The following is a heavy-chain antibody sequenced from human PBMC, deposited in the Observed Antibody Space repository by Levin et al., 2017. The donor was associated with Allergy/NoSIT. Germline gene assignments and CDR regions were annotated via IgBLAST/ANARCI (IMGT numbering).Heavy chain of an antibody. CDR2: IYSGGST. CDR3: ARSSPIDY. CDR1: GFTVSRNS. J-gene: IGHJ4*02. Sequence: PGGSLRLSCAASGFTVSRNSMTWVRQAPGKGLEWVSIIYSGGSTYYADSVKGRFTISRDNSKNTLYLQMNSLRADDTAVYYCARSSPIDYWGQGTLVTVSS. V-gene: IGHV3-66*01.